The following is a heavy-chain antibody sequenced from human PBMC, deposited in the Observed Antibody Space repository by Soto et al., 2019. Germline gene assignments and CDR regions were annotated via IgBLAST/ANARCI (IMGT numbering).Heavy chain of an antibody. J-gene: IGHJ6*02. CDR1: GGSISSYY. V-gene: IGHV4-59*01. D-gene: IGHD5-12*01. Sequence: KPSETLSLTCTVSGGSISSYYWSWIRQPPGKGLEWIGYIYYSGSTNYNPSLKSRVTISVDTSKNQFSLKLSSVTAADTAVYYCARDSGRHGVATIMDYYYYGMDVWGQGTTVTVS. CDR2: IYYSGST. CDR3: ARDSGRHGVATIMDYYYYGMDV.